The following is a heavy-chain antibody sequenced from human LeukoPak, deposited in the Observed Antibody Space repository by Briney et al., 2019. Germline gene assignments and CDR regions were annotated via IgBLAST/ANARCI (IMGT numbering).Heavy chain of an antibody. CDR3: TTGVTREVPLDY. J-gene: IGHJ4*02. CDR1: GFTFSSYA. CDR2: ISGSGGST. D-gene: IGHD3-3*01. V-gene: IGHV3-23*01. Sequence: PGGSLRLSCAASGFTFSSYAMSWVRQAPGKGLEWVSAISGSGGSTYYADSVKGRFTISRDNSKNTLYLQMNSLRAEDTAVYYCTTGVTREVPLDYWGQGTLVTVSS.